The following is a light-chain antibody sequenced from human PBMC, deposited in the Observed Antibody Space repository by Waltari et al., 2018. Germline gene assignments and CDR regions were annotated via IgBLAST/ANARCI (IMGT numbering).Light chain of an antibody. J-gene: IGKJ4*01. V-gene: IGKV4-1*01. CDR1: QSVLRSSNKKDY. CDR3: HQYESAPLT. Sequence: DIVMTQSPGSLAVSLGERATINCKSSQSVLRSSNKKDYLAWFQHKPGQPAKVILYWASNREAGVADRFSGSGSGTDFALTINNLQAEDVAVYYCHQYESAPLTFGGGTRVEIK. CDR2: WAS.